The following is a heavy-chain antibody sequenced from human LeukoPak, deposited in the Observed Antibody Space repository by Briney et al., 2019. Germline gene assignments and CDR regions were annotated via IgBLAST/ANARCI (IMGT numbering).Heavy chain of an antibody. D-gene: IGHD2-15*01. Sequence: GGSLRLSCAASGFTFSSYAMNWARQAPGKGLEWVSSISASVGNTYYADSVKGRFTISRDNSKNTLYLQMNSQRVDDTAVYYCAKVAGVDNYYYMDVWGKGTTVTVSS. V-gene: IGHV3-23*01. CDR1: GFTFSSYA. CDR2: ISASVGNT. J-gene: IGHJ6*03. CDR3: AKVAGVDNYYYMDV.